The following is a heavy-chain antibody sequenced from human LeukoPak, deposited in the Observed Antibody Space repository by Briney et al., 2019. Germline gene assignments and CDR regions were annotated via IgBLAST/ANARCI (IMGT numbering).Heavy chain of an antibody. J-gene: IGHJ3*02. CDR3: ARQSVISSRSPDDAFNI. V-gene: IGHV1-18*01. CDR2: ISGYNGNT. CDR1: GYTFTKYG. Sequence: GASVKVSCKVSGYTFTKYGISWVRQAPGQGLEWMGWISGYNGNTNCAQRLQGRVTLTTDTLTSTAYMELRSLRSDDAAVYYCARQSVISSRSPDDAFNIWGQGTMVTVSS. D-gene: IGHD2-21*01.